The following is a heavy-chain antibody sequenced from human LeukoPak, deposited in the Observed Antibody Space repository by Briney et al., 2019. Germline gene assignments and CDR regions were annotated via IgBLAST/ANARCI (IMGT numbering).Heavy chain of an antibody. V-gene: IGHV1-2*02. CDR3: ARRGGDYGGYDAFDI. J-gene: IGHJ3*02. Sequence: GASVKVSCKASGYTFTGYYMHWVRQAPGQGLEWMGWINPNSGGTNYAQKFQGRVTMTRDTSISTAYMELSRLRSDDTAVCYCARRGGDYGGYDAFDIWGQGTMVTVSS. CDR2: INPNSGGT. D-gene: IGHD4-23*01. CDR1: GYTFTGYY.